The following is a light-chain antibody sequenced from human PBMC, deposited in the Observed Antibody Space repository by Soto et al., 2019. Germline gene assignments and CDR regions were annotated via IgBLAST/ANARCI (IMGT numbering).Light chain of an antibody. CDR1: QSINTF. CDR3: QQSYSPPYT. Sequence: DIQMTQSPSSLSASVGDRVTLTCRASQSINTFLNWYQQKPGKAPQLLIYAASSLRSGVPSRFSGSRSGSDFTLTISNLQPEDCVTFICQQSYSPPYTFGQGTKLEIK. J-gene: IGKJ2*01. CDR2: AAS. V-gene: IGKV1-39*01.